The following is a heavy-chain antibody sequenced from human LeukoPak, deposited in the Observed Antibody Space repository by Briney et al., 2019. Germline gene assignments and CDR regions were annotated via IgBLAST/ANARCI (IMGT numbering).Heavy chain of an antibody. J-gene: IGHJ3*02. D-gene: IGHD3-3*01. CDR2: IYYSGST. CDR1: GGSISSGDYY. Sequence: TLSLTCTVSGGSISSGDYYWSWIRQPPGKGLEWIGYIYYSGSTFYNPSLKSRVNISVDTSKNQFSLKLSSVTAADTAVYYCARDRLFGRTDAFDIWGQGTMVTVSS. CDR3: ARDRLFGRTDAFDI. V-gene: IGHV4-30-4*08.